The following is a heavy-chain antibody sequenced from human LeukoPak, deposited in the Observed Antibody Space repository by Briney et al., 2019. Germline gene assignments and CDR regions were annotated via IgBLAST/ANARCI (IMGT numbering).Heavy chain of an antibody. V-gene: IGHV3-23*01. CDR3: ARGEAVAGIAPHIDY. CDR1: GFTFSSYA. CDR2: ASGSGGST. J-gene: IGHJ4*02. Sequence: GGSLRLSCAASGFTFSSYAMSWVRQAPGKGLEWVSSASGSGGSTYYADSVKGRFTISRDNSKNTLYLQMNSLRAEDTAVYYCARGEAVAGIAPHIDYWGQGTLVTVSS. D-gene: IGHD6-19*01.